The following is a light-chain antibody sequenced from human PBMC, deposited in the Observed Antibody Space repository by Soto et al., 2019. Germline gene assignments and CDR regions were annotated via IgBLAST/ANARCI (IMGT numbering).Light chain of an antibody. CDR3: CSYAGSGTLL. Sequence: QSALTQPASVSGSPGQSITISCTGTSSDVGNYNLVSWYQQHPGKAPKLMIYEGSKRPSGVSNRFSGSKSGNTASLTISGLQAEGEADYSCCSYAGSGTLLFGGGTKLTVL. CDR1: SSDVGNYNL. J-gene: IGLJ2*01. V-gene: IGLV2-23*01. CDR2: EGS.